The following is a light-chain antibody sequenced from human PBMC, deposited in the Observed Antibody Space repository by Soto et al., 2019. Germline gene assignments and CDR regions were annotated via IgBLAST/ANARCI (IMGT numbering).Light chain of an antibody. CDR2: GAS. CDR1: QSVSSNY. Sequence: DIVLTQSPGTLSLSPGERATLSCRASQSVSSNYLAWYQQNPGQAPRLLIYGASSRATGISARFGGSGSETDFTLTISRLEPEDFAVYYCQQHGSSAWTFGRGTKLEIK. V-gene: IGKV3-20*01. J-gene: IGKJ1*01. CDR3: QQHGSSAWT.